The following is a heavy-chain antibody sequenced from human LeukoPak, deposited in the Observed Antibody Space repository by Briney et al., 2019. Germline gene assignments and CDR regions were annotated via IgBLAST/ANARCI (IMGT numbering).Heavy chain of an antibody. V-gene: IGHV4-59*08. J-gene: IGHJ3*02. D-gene: IGHD6-13*01. CDR1: GGSISSYY. CDR3: AGLTPGSIAAAGRGAFDI. Sequence: SETLSLTCTVSGGSISSYYWSWIRQPPGKGLEWIGYIYYSGSTNYNPSLKSRVTISVDTSKNQFSLKLSSVTAADTAVYYCAGLTPGSIAAAGRGAFDIWGQGTMVTVSS. CDR2: IYYSGST.